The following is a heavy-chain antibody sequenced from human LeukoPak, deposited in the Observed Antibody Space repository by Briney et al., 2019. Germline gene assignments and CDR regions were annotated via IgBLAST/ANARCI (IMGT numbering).Heavy chain of an antibody. CDR2: IYTSGST. J-gene: IGHJ4*02. CDR3: ARATYYDLFFDY. D-gene: IGHD3-3*01. V-gene: IGHV4-61*02. CDR1: GGSISSGSYY. Sequence: SSETLSLTCTVSGGSISSGSYYWSWIRQPAGKGLEWIGRIYTSGSTNYNPSLKSRVTISVDTSKHQFSQKLSSVTAADTAVYYCARATYYDLFFDYWGQGTLVTVSS.